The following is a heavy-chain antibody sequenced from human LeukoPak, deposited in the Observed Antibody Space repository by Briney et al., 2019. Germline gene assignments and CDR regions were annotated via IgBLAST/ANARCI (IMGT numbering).Heavy chain of an antibody. Sequence: PGGSLRLSCAASGFTFSSYEMNWVRQAPGKGLEWVSYISSSGSTIYYADSVKGRFTISRDNAQNSLYLQMNSLRAEDTALYYCARVASNYDFDYWGQGTLVSVSS. J-gene: IGHJ4*02. CDR1: GFTFSSYE. CDR3: ARVASNYDFDY. V-gene: IGHV3-48*03. D-gene: IGHD4-11*01. CDR2: ISSSGSTI.